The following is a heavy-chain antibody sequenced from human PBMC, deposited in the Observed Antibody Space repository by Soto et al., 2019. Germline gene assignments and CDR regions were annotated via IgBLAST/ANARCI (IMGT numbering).Heavy chain of an antibody. CDR3: ARAVDVVVVTASLES. D-gene: IGHD2-21*02. CDR2: VNPSGGHT. J-gene: IGHJ4*02. Sequence: QVQLMQSGAEVKKPGASVKVSCKASGDTFTDYYIHWVRQAPGQGLEWMGTVNPSGGHTTYAQDYLGRVTITRYTATNERYMELTSLRSDDTAVYYCARAVDVVVVTASLESRGQGTLVTVAS. V-gene: IGHV1-46*01. CDR1: GDTFTDYY.